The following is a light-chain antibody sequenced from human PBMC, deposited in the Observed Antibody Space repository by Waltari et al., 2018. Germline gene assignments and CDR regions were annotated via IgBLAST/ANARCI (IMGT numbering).Light chain of an antibody. CDR3: QTGGHGTWV. J-gene: IGLJ3*02. V-gene: IGLV4-69*02. CDR1: SGHSSNV. Sequence: QLALTQSPSASASLGASVKLTCTLNSGHSSNVVAWLQQQPEKGPRYLMKVNSDGSHSKGDDIPDRFSGSGSGAERDLTISSLQSEDEADYYCQTGGHGTWVFGGGTKLTVL. CDR2: VNSDGSH.